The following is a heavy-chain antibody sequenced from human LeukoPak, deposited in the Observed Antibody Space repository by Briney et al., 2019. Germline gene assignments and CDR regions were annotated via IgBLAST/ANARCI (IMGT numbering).Heavy chain of an antibody. CDR2: IWYDENNK. D-gene: IGHD6-19*01. CDR3: AKSRSLAVAGQGDS. V-gene: IGHV3-33*06. J-gene: IGHJ5*02. Sequence: GGSLRLSCAASGFTFSSYGMHWVRQTPGKGLEWVAVIWYDENNKYYADSVKGRLTISRDNSENSLYLQMSSLRAEDTAVYYCAKSRSLAVAGQGDSWGQGTLVTVSS. CDR1: GFTFSSYG.